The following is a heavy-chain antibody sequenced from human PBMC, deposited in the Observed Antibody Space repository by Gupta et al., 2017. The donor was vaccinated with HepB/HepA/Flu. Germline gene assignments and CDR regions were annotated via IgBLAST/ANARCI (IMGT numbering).Heavy chain of an antibody. Sequence: GGSLRLSCVASGFTFSDYYMHWIRQAPGKGLEWVSSIRGSGTTYYADSMKGRFTISRDNAQNSLYLQVDSLRADDTAVYYCVRSTTKYYFDYWGQGTPVTVSS. CDR2: IRGSGTT. J-gene: IGHJ4*02. CDR1: GFTFSDYY. CDR3: VRSTTKYYFDY. D-gene: IGHD2/OR15-2a*01. V-gene: IGHV3-69-1*01.